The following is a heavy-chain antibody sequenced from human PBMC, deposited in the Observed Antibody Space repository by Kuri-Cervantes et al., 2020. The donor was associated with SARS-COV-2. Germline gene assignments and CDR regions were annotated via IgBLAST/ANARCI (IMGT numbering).Heavy chain of an antibody. CDR2: IYYSGST. Sequence: SETLSLTCTVSGGSISSYYWSWIRQPPGKGLEWIGYIYYSGSTNYNPSLKSRVTISVDTSKNQFSLKLSSVTAADTAVYYCARRSGWAAAFDIWGQGTMVTVSS. J-gene: IGHJ3*02. CDR1: GGSISSYY. D-gene: IGHD6-19*01. V-gene: IGHV4-59*01. CDR3: ARRSGWAAAFDI.